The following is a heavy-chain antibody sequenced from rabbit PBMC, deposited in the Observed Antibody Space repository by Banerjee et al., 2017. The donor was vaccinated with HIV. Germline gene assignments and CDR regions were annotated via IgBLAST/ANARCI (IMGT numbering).Heavy chain of an antibody. CDR1: GFSFSSGYW. J-gene: IGHJ4*01. CDR3: ARDADQYDVYAGRGLNL. D-gene: IGHD8-1*01. CDR2: IDAGNSDTT. V-gene: IGHV1S45*01. Sequence: QEQLEESGGDLVKPEGSLTLTCTASGFSFSSGYWMCWVRQAPGKGLEWIACIDAGNSDTTYYANWAKGRFTISKTSSTTVTLQVTSLTGADTATYFCARDADQYDVYAGRGLNLWGPGTLVTVS.